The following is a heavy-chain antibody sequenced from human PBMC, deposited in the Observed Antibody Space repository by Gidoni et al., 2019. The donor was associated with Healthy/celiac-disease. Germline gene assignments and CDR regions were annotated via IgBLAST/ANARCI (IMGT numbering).Heavy chain of an antibody. CDR3: AKFPTQWELVVYYFDY. V-gene: IGHV3-23*01. Sequence: EVQLLESGGGLVQPGGSLRLSCAASGFTFSSYAMSWVRPAPGKGLEWVSAISGSGGSTYYADSVKGRFTISRDNSKNTLYLQMNSLRAEDTAVYYCAKFPTQWELVVYYFDYWGQGTLVTVSS. CDR2: ISGSGGST. D-gene: IGHD1-26*01. CDR1: GFTFSSYA. J-gene: IGHJ4*02.